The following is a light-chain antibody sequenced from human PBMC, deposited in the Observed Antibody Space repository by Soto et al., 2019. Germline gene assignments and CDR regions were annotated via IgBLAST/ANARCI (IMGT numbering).Light chain of an antibody. V-gene: IGKV3-20*01. CDR2: GAS. CDR3: QHYDSLPIT. Sequence: EIVLTQSPGILSLSPGERATLSCRASQSVSSSYLAWYQQKPGQPPRLLIYGASSRATGIPDRFSGSGSGTDFTLTISRLEPEDFAVFYCQHYDSLPITFGQGTLLEIK. J-gene: IGKJ5*01. CDR1: QSVSSSY.